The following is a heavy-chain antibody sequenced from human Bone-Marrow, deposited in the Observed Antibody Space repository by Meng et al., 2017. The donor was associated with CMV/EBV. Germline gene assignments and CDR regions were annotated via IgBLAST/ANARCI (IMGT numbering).Heavy chain of an antibody. CDR2: VHHSGST. V-gene: IGHV4-4*02. CDR1: GDSLSGKIW. J-gene: IGHJ6*01. CDR3: VTGGFMVATTYHYGLAV. Sequence: GSLRLSCAVSGDSLSGKIWWTWVRQPPGRGLEWIGEVHHSGSTNYKTSLESRVTISIDKSRNEFSLKLSSVTAADTAVYYCVTGGFMVATTYHYGLAVWGQGTTVPVSS. D-gene: IGHD4/OR15-4a*01.